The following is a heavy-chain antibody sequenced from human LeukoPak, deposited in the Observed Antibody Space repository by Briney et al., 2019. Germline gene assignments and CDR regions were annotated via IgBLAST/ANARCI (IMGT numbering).Heavy chain of an antibody. CDR2: IYYSGST. CDR1: GGSISSYY. CDR3: ARGKYSSSSSSDY. D-gene: IGHD6-6*01. J-gene: IGHJ4*02. Sequence: SETLSLTCTVSGGSISSYYWSWIRQPPGKGLEGIGYIYYSGSTNYNPSLKSRVTISVDTSKIQFSLKLSSVTAADTAVYYCARGKYSSSSSSDYWGQGTLVTVSS. V-gene: IGHV4-59*01.